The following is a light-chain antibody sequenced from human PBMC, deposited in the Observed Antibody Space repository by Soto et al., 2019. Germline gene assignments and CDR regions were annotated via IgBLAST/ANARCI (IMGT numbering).Light chain of an antibody. CDR1: QSVSDSY. CDR3: QQYVTSPPMYT. CDR2: ATS. Sequence: ENVLTQSPGTLSLSPGERATLSCRASQSVSDSYLAWYQQKPGQTPRLLIYATSSRATGIPDRFSGSGSGTDFTLTISRLEPEDFAVYYCQQYVTSPPMYTFGQGTKLELK. V-gene: IGKV3-20*01. J-gene: IGKJ2*01.